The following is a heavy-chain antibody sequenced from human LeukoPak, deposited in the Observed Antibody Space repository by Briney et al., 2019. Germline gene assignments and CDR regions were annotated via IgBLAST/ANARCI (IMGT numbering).Heavy chain of an antibody. Sequence: SETLSLTCTVSGGSISNGDHYWSWIRQHPGKGLEWIGYIYYSGSTYYNPSLKSRVTISVDTSKNQFSLKLSSVTAADTAVYYCARVPQYSGYVEAIDYWGQGTLVTVSS. CDR3: ARVPQYSGYVEAIDY. CDR2: IYYSGST. J-gene: IGHJ4*02. D-gene: IGHD5-12*01. V-gene: IGHV4-31*03. CDR1: GGSISNGDHY.